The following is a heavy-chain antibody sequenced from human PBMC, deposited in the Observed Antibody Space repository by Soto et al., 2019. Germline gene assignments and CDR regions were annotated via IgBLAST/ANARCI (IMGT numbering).Heavy chain of an antibody. V-gene: IGHV3-23*01. Sequence: GGSLRLSCVASRFPFTTYAMSWVRQTPGKGLEWVSAISVSGTSIYYADSVKGRFTISRDNSKSTLYLQMNSLSAEDTAVYYCAKSRSGWSPFDSWGQGALVTVSS. CDR3: AKSRSGWSPFDS. J-gene: IGHJ4*02. D-gene: IGHD6-19*01. CDR1: RFPFTTYA. CDR2: ISVSGTSI.